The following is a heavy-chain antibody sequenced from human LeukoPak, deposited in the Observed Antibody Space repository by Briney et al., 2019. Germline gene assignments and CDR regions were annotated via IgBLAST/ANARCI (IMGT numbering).Heavy chain of an antibody. Sequence: GGSLRLSCAASGFTFSSYSMNWVRQAPGKGLEWVSSISSSSSYIYYADSVKGRFTISRDNAKNSLYLRMNSLRAEDTAVYYCARAGASYFDYWGQGTLVTVSS. CDR2: ISSSSSYI. V-gene: IGHV3-21*01. CDR1: GFTFSSYS. CDR3: ARAGASYFDY. D-gene: IGHD1-26*01. J-gene: IGHJ4*02.